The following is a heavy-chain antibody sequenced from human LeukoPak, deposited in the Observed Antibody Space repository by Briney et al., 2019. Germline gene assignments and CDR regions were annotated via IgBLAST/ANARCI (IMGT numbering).Heavy chain of an antibody. CDR1: GFTFSSYS. V-gene: IGHV3-21*01. D-gene: IGHD5-18*01. J-gene: IGHJ4*02. CDR3: ARGYSYGSAYTY. CDR2: ISSSSSYI. Sequence: GGSLGLSCAASGFTFSSYSMNWVRQAPGKGLEWVSSISSSSSYIYYADSVKGRFTISRDNAKNSLYLQMNILRAEDTAVYYCARGYSYGSAYTYWGQGTLVTVSS.